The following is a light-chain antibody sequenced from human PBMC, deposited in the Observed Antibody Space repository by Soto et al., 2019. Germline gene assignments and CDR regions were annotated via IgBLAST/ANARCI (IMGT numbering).Light chain of an antibody. J-gene: IGLJ1*01. Sequence: SCTGSSSNIGAGYDVHWYQQLPGTAPKLLIYGNSNRPSGVPDRFSGSKSGTSASLAITGLQAEDEADYYCQSYDSSLSGSNVFGTGTKVTVL. V-gene: IGLV1-40*01. CDR2: GNS. CDR1: SSNIGAGYD. CDR3: QSYDSSLSGSNV.